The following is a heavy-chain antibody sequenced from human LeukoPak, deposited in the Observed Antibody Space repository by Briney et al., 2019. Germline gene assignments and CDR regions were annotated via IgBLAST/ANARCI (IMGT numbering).Heavy chain of an antibody. V-gene: IGHV3-30*18. J-gene: IGHJ4*02. D-gene: IGHD6-19*01. CDR3: AKDYSSGLDY. CDR2: ISYDGSNK. CDR1: GFTFSSYG. Sequence: GGSLRLSCAASGFTFSSYGMHWVRQAPGKGLEWVAVISYDGSNKYYVDSVKGRFTISRDNSKNTLYLQMNSLRAEDTAVYYCAKDYSSGLDYWGQGTLVTVSS.